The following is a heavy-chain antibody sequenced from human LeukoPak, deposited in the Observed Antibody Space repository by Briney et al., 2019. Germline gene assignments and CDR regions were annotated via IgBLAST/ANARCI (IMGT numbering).Heavy chain of an antibody. Sequence: ASVKVSCKVSAYTLTELSMHWVRQAPGKGLEWLGGFDPEDGETIYAQKFQGRVTMTEDTSTDTAYMELSSLRSEDTAVYYCATDAAGIAVAGTNFVFDYWGQGTLVTVSS. CDR2: FDPEDGET. J-gene: IGHJ4*02. CDR1: AYTLTELS. D-gene: IGHD6-19*01. V-gene: IGHV1-24*01. CDR3: ATDAAGIAVAGTNFVFDY.